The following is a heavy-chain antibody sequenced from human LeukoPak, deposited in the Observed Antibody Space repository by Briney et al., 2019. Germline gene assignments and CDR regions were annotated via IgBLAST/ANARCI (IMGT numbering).Heavy chain of an antibody. J-gene: IGHJ6*03. CDR2: IIPIFGTA. D-gene: IGHD3-10*01. CDR3: ARGFYYGSGSYYSYYYYYYYMDV. V-gene: IGHV1-69*06. Sequence: SVKVSCKASGGTFSSYAISWVRQAPGQGLEWMGGIIPIFGTANYAQKFQGRVTITADKSTSTAYMELSSLRSEDTAVYYCARGFYYGSGSYYSYYYYYYYMDVWGKGTTVTVSS. CDR1: GGTFSSYA.